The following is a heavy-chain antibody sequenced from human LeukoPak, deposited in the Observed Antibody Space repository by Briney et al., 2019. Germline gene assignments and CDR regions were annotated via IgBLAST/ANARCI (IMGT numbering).Heavy chain of an antibody. CDR2: ISGGGETT. CDR1: GFTFTTYA. CDR3: AKQLTAGGYYFDY. D-gene: IGHD6-13*01. Sequence: GGSLRLSCAASGFTFTTYAMSWVRQAPGEGLEWVSGISGGGETTYYADSVKGRFTISRDNSKNTLYLQMNSLRAEDTAVYYCAKQLTAGGYYFDYWGQGTLVTVSS. J-gene: IGHJ4*02. V-gene: IGHV3-23*01.